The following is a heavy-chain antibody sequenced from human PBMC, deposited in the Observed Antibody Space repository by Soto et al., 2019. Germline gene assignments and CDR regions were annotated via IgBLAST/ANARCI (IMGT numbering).Heavy chain of an antibody. V-gene: IGHV3-7*04. CDR3: AGDEYGSNSGSPYNY. D-gene: IGHD4-17*01. Sequence: EVQLVESGGGLVQPGGSLRLSCAASRFTFSSYWMSWVRQAPGKGLEWVGNAKPDGSETYYVDSVRGRFTISRDNAKNSLYLQMNSLRAEDTAVYYCAGDEYGSNSGSPYNYWGQGTLVSVSS. CDR2: AKPDGSET. J-gene: IGHJ4*02. CDR1: RFTFSSYW.